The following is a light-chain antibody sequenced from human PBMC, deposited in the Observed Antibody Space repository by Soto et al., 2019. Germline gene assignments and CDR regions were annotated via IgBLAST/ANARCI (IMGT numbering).Light chain of an antibody. V-gene: IGKV3D-20*02. CDR2: GAS. CDR1: QSISSSF. CDR3: QQRSNWPPGIT. Sequence: EIVLTQSPGTLSLSPGERATLSCMASQSISSSFLAWYQLKPGQAPRRLIFGASFRATGIPDRFSGSGSGTDFTLTISSLEPEDFAVYYCQQRSNWPPGITFGQGTRLEIK. J-gene: IGKJ5*01.